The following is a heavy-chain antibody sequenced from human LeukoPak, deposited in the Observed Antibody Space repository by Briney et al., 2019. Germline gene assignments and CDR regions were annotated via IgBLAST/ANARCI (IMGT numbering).Heavy chain of an antibody. D-gene: IGHD3-3*01. V-gene: IGHV1-18*01. CDR1: GYTFTSYG. J-gene: IGHJ4*02. CDR2: ISAYNGNT. Sequence: ASVKVSCKASGYTFTSYGINWVRQAPGQGLEWMGWISAYNGNTNYAQKLQGRVTMTTDTSTSTAYMELRSLRSDDTAVYYCARRYYDFWSGHLYYFDYWGQGTLVTVSS. CDR3: ARRYYDFWSGHLYYFDY.